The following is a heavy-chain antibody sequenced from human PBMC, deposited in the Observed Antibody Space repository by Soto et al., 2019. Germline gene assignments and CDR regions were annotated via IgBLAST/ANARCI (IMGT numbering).Heavy chain of an antibody. CDR3: ARDYGSGSYSPGLDY. V-gene: IGHV1-69*13. D-gene: IGHD3-10*01. CDR1: GGTFSSYA. Sequence: SVKVSCKASGGTFSSYAISWVRQAPGQGLEWMGGIIPIFGTANYAQKFQGRVTITADESTSTAYMELSSLRSEDTAVYYCARDYGSGSYSPGLDYWGQGTLVTVSS. J-gene: IGHJ4*02. CDR2: IIPIFGTA.